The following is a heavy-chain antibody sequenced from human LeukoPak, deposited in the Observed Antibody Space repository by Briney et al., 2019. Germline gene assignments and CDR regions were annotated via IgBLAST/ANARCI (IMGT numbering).Heavy chain of an antibody. Sequence: SETLSLTCTVSGGSISSYYWSWIRQPAGRRLEWIGRIHSSGSTNYNPSLKSRVIMSVDTPKNQISLRLTSVTAADTAVYYCVRRSSGWYFDYWGKGTLVTVSS. J-gene: IGHJ4*02. CDR2: IHSSGST. V-gene: IGHV4-4*07. CDR1: GGSISSYY. D-gene: IGHD6-19*01. CDR3: VRRSSGWYFDY.